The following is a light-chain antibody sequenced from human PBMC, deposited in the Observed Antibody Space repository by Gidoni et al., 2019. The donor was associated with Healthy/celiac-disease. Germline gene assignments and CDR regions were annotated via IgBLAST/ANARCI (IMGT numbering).Light chain of an antibody. CDR1: QRISNY. J-gene: IGKJ4*01. V-gene: IGKV1-27*01. CDR3: EKYNSAPAT. Sequence: DIQMTQSPSSLSASVGHRVTITCRASQRISNYLAWYQQKTGKVPKLLIYAASTLKSGVPSRCSGSGSGTAFTITISSLQPEDVATYYCEKYNSAPATFGGGTKVEIK. CDR2: AAS.